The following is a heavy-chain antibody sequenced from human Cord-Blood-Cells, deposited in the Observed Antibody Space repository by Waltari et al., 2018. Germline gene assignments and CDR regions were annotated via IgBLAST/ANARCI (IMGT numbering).Heavy chain of an antibody. D-gene: IGHD4-17*01. J-gene: IGHJ6*01. CDR3: TRGRHDYGDYGRGEMDYYYGMDV. CDR1: GFTFGVYA. Sequence: EVQLVESGGGLVQPGRSLRLPCTASGFTFGVYAMSWVRQAPGKGLEWVGFIRSKAYGGTTEYAASVKGRFTISRDDSKSIAYLQMNSLKTEDTAVYYCTRGRHDYGDYGRGEMDYYYGMDVWGQGP. CDR2: IRSKAYGGTT. V-gene: IGHV3-49*04.